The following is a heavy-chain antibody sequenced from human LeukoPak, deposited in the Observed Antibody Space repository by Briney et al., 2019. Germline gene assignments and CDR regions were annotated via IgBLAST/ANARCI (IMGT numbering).Heavy chain of an antibody. CDR1: GFSLTTRGEG. V-gene: IGHV2-5*01. CDR2: IYWNDDK. CDR3: AHRGGGSFDI. D-gene: IGHD1-26*01. J-gene: IGHJ3*02. Sequence: SGPTLANPTQTLTLTCTLSGFSLTTRGEGVDWIRQPPGNDLEWLALIYWNDDKRYSPSLKSRLTITKDASKNQVVLTMTNMAPVDTATYYCAHRGGGSFDIWGQGTMVTVSS.